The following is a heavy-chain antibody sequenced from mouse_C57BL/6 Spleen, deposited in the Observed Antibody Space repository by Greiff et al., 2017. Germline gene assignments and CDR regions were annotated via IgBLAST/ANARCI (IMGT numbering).Heavy chain of an antibody. CDR3: ARKGITTVVATNYYAMDY. Sequence: QVQLQQPGAELVRPGTSVELSCKASGYTFTSYWMHWVKQRPGQGLEWIGVIDPSDSYTNYNQKFKGKATLTVDTSSSTAYMQLSSLTSEDSAVYYCARKGITTVVATNYYAMDYWGQGTSVTVSS. CDR2: IDPSDSYT. D-gene: IGHD1-1*01. V-gene: IGHV1-59*01. J-gene: IGHJ4*01. CDR1: GYTFTSYW.